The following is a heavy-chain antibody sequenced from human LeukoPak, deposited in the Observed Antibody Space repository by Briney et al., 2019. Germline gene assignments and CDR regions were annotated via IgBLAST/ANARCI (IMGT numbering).Heavy chain of an antibody. D-gene: IGHD7-27*01. V-gene: IGHV3-11*01. Sequence: PGGSLRLSCAASGFTFSDYYVSWIRQAPGKGLEWVSYISSSGSTIYYADSVKGRFTISRDNAKNSLYLQMNSLRAEDTAVYYCARPNWRPYWYFDLWGRGTLVTVSS. CDR2: ISSSGSTI. CDR1: GFTFSDYY. J-gene: IGHJ2*01. CDR3: ARPNWRPYWYFDL.